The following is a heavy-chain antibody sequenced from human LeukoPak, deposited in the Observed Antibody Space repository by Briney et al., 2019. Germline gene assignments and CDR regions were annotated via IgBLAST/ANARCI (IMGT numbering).Heavy chain of an antibody. CDR1: GYSISSGYY. CDR3: ARHSSGWYGGLYYFDS. V-gene: IGHV4-38-2*02. D-gene: IGHD6-19*01. CDR2: IYHSGST. Sequence: SETLSLTCTVSGYSISSGYYWGWIRQPPGKGLEWIGSIYHSGSTFDNPSLKSRVTISVDTSKNQFSLKLSSVTAADTAVYYCARHSSGWYGGLYYFDSWGQGTLVTVSS. J-gene: IGHJ4*02.